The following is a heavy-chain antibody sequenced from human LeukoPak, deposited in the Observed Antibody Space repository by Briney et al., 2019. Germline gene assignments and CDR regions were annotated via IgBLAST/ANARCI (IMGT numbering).Heavy chain of an antibody. V-gene: IGHV6-1*01. CDR1: GDNVSSNTAA. Sequence: SQTLSLTCAIYGDNVSSNTAAWNWIRQSPSRGLEWLGRTYYRSNWNNDYAVSVRGRIAINPDTSRNQVYLQVNSVTVEDTAVYYCARGDYDKKTFDYWGQGALVTVSS. D-gene: IGHD3-22*01. J-gene: IGHJ4*02. CDR2: TYYRSNWNN. CDR3: ARGDYDKKTFDY.